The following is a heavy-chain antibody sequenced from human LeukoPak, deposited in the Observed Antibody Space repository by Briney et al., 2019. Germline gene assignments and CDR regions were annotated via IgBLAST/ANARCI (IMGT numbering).Heavy chain of an antibody. CDR3: ARGSFGYSSFSYYYYMDV. Sequence: GGSLRLSCAASGFTFNSYGMHWGRQAPGKGLELVAVVRFDGSYKDYADSVKGRFTSSRDKSKNTLYLQMNRPRPEDTAVYYCARGSFGYSSFSYYYYMDVWGKGNTVTVSS. D-gene: IGHD6-13*01. CDR1: GFTFNSYG. V-gene: IGHV3-30*19. J-gene: IGHJ6*03. CDR2: VRFDGSYK.